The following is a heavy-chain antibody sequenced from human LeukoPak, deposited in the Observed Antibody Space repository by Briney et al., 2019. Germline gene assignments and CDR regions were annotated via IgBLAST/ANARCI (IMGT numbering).Heavy chain of an antibody. V-gene: IGHV4-39*07. J-gene: IGHJ6*03. D-gene: IGHD6-13*01. CDR2: IYYSGST. CDR1: GGSISSSSYY. Sequence: PSETLSLTCTVSGGSISSSSYYWGWIRQPPGKGLEWIGSIYYSGSTYYNPSLKSRVTISVDTSKNQFSLKLSSVTAADTAVYYCARLYSSSWYATHYYYYMDVWGKGTTVTVSS. CDR3: ARLYSSSWYATHYYYYMDV.